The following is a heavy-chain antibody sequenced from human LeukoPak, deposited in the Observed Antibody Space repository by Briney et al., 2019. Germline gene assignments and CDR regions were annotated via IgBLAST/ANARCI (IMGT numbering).Heavy chain of an antibody. D-gene: IGHD7-27*01. CDR3: ARRPHNWGFDY. CDR1: GGSISSYY. CDR2: IYYSGST. V-gene: IGHV4-59*08. J-gene: IGHJ4*02. Sequence: SETLSLTCTVSGGSISSYYWSWIRQPPGKGLEWIGYIYYSGSTNYNPPLKSRVTISVDTSKNQFSLTLNSVTAADTAVFYCARRPHNWGFDYWGQGTLVTVSS.